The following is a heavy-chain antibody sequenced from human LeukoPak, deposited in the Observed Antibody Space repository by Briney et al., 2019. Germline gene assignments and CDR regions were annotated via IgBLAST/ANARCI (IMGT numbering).Heavy chain of an antibody. CDR3: AREDF. CDR1: GFTFSSYA. Sequence: GGFLRLSCAASGFTFSSYAMYWVRQAPGKGLEWVAVISYDGSNKYYADSVKGRFTISRDNSKNTLYLQMNSLRGEDTAVYYCAREDFWGQGTLVTVSS. CDR2: ISYDGSNK. J-gene: IGHJ4*02. V-gene: IGHV3-30-3*01.